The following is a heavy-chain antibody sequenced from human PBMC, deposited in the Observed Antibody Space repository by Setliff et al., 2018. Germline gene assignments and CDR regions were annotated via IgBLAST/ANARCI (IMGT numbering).Heavy chain of an antibody. CDR2: MYHSGST. D-gene: IGHD2-2*01. Sequence: SETLSLTCAVSGYSISSDYYWGWIRQPPGKGLEWIGSMYHSGSTYYNPSLKSRVTISVGTSKNQLSLKLNYVTAADTAVYYCARALGYCSRTSCYADAFDIWGQGTMVTVSS. CDR1: GYSISSDYY. V-gene: IGHV4-38-2*01. J-gene: IGHJ3*02. CDR3: ARALGYCSRTSCYADAFDI.